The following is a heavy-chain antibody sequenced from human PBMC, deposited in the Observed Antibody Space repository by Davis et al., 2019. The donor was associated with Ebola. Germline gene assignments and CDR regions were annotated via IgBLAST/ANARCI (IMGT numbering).Heavy chain of an antibody. V-gene: IGHV3-7*03. J-gene: IGHJ5*02. Sequence: PGGSLRLSCAASGFTFSSYWMSWVRQAPGKGLEWVANIKQDGSEKYYVDSVKGRFTISRDNAKNSLYLQMNSLRAEDTALYYCAKDPSYDILTGYLGSWGQGTLVTVSS. CDR2: IKQDGSEK. CDR1: GFTFSSYW. CDR3: AKDPSYDILTGYLGS. D-gene: IGHD3-9*01.